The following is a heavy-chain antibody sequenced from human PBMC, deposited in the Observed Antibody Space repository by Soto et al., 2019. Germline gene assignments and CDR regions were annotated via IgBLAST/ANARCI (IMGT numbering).Heavy chain of an antibody. J-gene: IGHJ4*02. CDR3: ARGAIHDYGGNLGAHFDY. Sequence: GASVKVSCKASGGTFSSYAISWVRQAPGQGLEWMGGIIPIFGTANYAQKFQGRVTITADESTSTAYMELSSLRSEDTAVYYCARGAIHDYGGNLGAHFDYWGQGTLVTVSS. D-gene: IGHD4-17*01. V-gene: IGHV1-69*13. CDR1: GGTFSSYA. CDR2: IIPIFGTA.